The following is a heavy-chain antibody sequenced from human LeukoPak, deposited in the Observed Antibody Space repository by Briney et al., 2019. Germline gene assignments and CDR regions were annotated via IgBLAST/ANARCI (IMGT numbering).Heavy chain of an antibody. CDR3: TTNQIMIREYYFDY. J-gene: IGHJ4*02. Sequence: PGRSLRLSCAASGFTFRTYGMHWVRQAPGKGLEWVAVIWYDGSNKYYADSVKGRFTISRDNSKNTLYLQMNSLRGEDTAVYYCTTNQIMIREYYFDYWGQGTVVTVSS. CDR2: IWYDGSNK. V-gene: IGHV3-33*01. CDR1: GFTFRTYG. D-gene: IGHD3-16*01.